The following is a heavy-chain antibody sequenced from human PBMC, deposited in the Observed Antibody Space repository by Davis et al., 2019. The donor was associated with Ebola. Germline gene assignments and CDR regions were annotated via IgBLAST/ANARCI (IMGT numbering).Heavy chain of an antibody. CDR3: TSTIDGDYVDY. D-gene: IGHD4-17*01. J-gene: IGHJ4*02. Sequence: GESLKISCAASGFTFSSYAMSWVRQAPGKGLEWVSAISGSGGSTYYADSVKGRFTISRDDSKNTAYLQMNSLKTEDTAVYYCTSTIDGDYVDYWGQGTLVTVSS. CDR1: GFTFSSYA. CDR2: ISGSGGST. V-gene: IGHV3-23*01.